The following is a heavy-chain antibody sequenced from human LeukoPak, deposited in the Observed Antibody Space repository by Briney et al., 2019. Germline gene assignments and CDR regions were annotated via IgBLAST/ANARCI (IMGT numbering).Heavy chain of an antibody. CDR3: AKDRCSNGIGCYYYYMDV. CDR1: GFTFSSYA. D-gene: IGHD2-8*01. CDR2: TSGSGGST. J-gene: IGHJ6*03. V-gene: IGHV3-23*01. Sequence: GGSLRLSCAASGFTFSSYAMSWVRQAPGKGLEWVSATSGSGGSTYYADSVKGRFTISRDNSKNVLYLQMNSLRAEDTAVYYCAKDRCSNGIGCYYYYMDVWGKGTTVTISS.